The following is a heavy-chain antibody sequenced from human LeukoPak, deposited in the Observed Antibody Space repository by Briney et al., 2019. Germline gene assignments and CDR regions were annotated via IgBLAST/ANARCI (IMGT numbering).Heavy chain of an antibody. CDR3: ARGKTYSGYDWYNWFDP. J-gene: IGHJ5*02. CDR2: ISAYNGNT. CDR1: GYTFTSYG. D-gene: IGHD5-12*01. Sequence: ASVKVSCKASGYTFTSYGISRVRQAPGQGREWMGWISAYNGNTNYAQKLQGRVTMTTDTSTSTAYNELRSLRSDDTAVYYCARGKTYSGYDWYNWFDPWGQGTLVTVSS. V-gene: IGHV1-18*01.